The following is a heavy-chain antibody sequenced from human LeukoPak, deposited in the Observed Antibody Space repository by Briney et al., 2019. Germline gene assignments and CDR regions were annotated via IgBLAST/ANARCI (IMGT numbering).Heavy chain of an antibody. CDR1: GYGFTSYW. Sequence: GESLKISCKGSGYGFTSYWIGWVRQMPGEGLEWMGIIYPGDSDTRYSPSFQGQVPISADKSISTAYLQWSSLKASDTAMYYCARLTTMIVVVPGDFDYWGQGTLVTVSS. CDR3: ARLTTMIVVVPGDFDY. J-gene: IGHJ4*02. D-gene: IGHD3-22*01. V-gene: IGHV5-51*01. CDR2: IYPGDSDT.